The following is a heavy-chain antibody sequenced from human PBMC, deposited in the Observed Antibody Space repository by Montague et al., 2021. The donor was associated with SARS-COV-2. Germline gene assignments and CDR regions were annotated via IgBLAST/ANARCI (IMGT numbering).Heavy chain of an antibody. CDR3: ARSLFSSGSF. CDR2: IKPDGSGQ. J-gene: IGHJ4*02. D-gene: IGHD3-10*01. Sequence: SLRLSCAASGFTFSNYWMNWARQAPGKGLEWVASIKPDGSGQNYVDSVKGRFTISRDNAKKSLYLQMNNLRVDDTAVYYCARSLFSSGSFWGQGALVTVSS. CDR1: GFTFSNYW. V-gene: IGHV3-7*01.